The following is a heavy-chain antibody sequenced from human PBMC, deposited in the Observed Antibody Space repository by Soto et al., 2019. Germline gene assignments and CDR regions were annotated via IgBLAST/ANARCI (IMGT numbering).Heavy chain of an antibody. V-gene: IGHV4-39*01. Sequence: SETLSLTCTVSGGSISSSSYYWGWIRQPPGKGLEWIGSIYYSGSTYYNPSLKSRVTISVDTSKNQFSLKLSSVTAADTAVYYCATSTTVVPYFAYWGQGTLVTVSS. D-gene: IGHD4-17*01. CDR1: GGSISSSSYY. J-gene: IGHJ4*02. CDR3: ATSTTVVPYFAY. CDR2: IYYSGST.